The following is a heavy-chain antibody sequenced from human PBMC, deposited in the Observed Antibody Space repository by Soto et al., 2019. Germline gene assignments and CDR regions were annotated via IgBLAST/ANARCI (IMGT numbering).Heavy chain of an antibody. J-gene: IGHJ5*02. Sequence: QVQLVESGGGVVQPGRSLRLSCAASGFTFSSYAMHWVRQAPGKGLEWVAVISYDGSNKYYADSVKGRFTISRDKSKNTLYLQMNRLRAEDTAVYYCARDLNCSSTSCYTGDNWFDPWGQGTLVTVSS. CDR2: ISYDGSNK. CDR1: GFTFSSYA. D-gene: IGHD2-2*02. V-gene: IGHV3-30-3*01. CDR3: ARDLNCSSTSCYTGDNWFDP.